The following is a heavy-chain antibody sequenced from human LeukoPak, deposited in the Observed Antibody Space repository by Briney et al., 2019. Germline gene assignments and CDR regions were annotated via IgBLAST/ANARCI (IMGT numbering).Heavy chain of an antibody. Sequence: GGSLRLSCTSSGFTFGDYAMSWVRQAPGKGLEWVAFIRGKAYGGTTEYAVSVRGRFIISRDYYKSIAYLQMNSLKTEDTAVYYCTKYSGRIDYWGQGTLVTVPS. J-gene: IGHJ4*02. V-gene: IGHV3-49*04. D-gene: IGHD5-18*01. CDR2: IRGKAYGGTT. CDR1: GFTFGDYA. CDR3: TKYSGRIDY.